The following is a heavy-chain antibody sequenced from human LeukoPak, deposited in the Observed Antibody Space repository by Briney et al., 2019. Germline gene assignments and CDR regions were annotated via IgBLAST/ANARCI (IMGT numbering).Heavy chain of an antibody. CDR3: ARHVRATVTIFDY. CDR1: GGSISSSSYY. Sequence: SETLSLTCTVSGGSISSSSYYWGWIRQPPGKGLEWIGSIYYSGSTYYNPSLKSRVTISVDTSKNQFSLKLSSVTAADTAVYYCARHVRATVTIFDYWGQGTLVTVSS. V-gene: IGHV4-39*01. CDR2: IYYSGST. D-gene: IGHD4-17*01. J-gene: IGHJ4*02.